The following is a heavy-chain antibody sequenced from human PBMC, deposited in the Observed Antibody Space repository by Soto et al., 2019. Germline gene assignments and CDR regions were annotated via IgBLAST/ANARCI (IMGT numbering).Heavy chain of an antibody. CDR1: GFTFSSYW. J-gene: IGHJ4*02. CDR2: IKQDGSEK. CDR3: ARHYYDSSGYYPL. Sequence: LRLSCAASGFTFSSYWMSWVRQAPGKGLEWVANIKQDGSEKYYVDSVKGRFTISRDNAKNSLYLQMNSLRAGDTAVYYCARHYYDSSGYYPLWGQGTLVTVSS. D-gene: IGHD3-22*01. V-gene: IGHV3-7*01.